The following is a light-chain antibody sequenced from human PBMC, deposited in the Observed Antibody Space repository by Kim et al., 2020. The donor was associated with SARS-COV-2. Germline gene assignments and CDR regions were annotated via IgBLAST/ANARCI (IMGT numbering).Light chain of an antibody. CDR1: QGVSSY. V-gene: IGKV3-20*01. J-gene: IGKJ5*01. Sequence: EIVLTQSPGTLSLSPGERATLSCRASQGVSSYLAWYQQKPGQAPRLLLYGASSKATGIPDRFSGSGSATDFTLTIGRLEPEDFAVYYCQQYGSSPSTFGQGTRLEIK. CDR3: QQYGSSPST. CDR2: GAS.